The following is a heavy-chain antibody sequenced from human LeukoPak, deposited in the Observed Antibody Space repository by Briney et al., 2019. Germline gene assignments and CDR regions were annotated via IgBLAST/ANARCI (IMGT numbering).Heavy chain of an antibody. D-gene: IGHD3-10*01. J-gene: IGHJ4*02. CDR1: GITLGNYG. CDR2: ISDSGGST. Sequence: GGSLRLSGAVSGITLGNYGMSWVRQPPGKGLEWVEGISDSGGSTNYADSVKGRFTISRDTPRNTLYLQMNSLRAEDTAVYFCAKRGVVIRVFLVGFHKEAYYFDSWGQGALVTVSS. CDR3: AKRGVVIRVFLVGFHKEAYYFDS. V-gene: IGHV3-23*01.